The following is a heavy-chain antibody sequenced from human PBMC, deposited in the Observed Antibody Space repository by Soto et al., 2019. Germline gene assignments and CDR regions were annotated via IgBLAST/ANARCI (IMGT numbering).Heavy chain of an antibody. CDR2: AYYRSKWFH. V-gene: IGHV6-1*03. Sequence: QGQLQQSGPGLVKPSQTLSLTCAISGDSVSSDITSWNWIRQSPSRGLEWLGRAYYRSKWFHDYAASVKRCITLDPVKPNSQLSLQMNSTNPDDKTVYYCARGNAIEVRGQGTVVSISS. J-gene: IGHJ3*01. D-gene: IGHD3-10*01. CDR1: GDSVSSDITS. CDR3: ARGNAIEV.